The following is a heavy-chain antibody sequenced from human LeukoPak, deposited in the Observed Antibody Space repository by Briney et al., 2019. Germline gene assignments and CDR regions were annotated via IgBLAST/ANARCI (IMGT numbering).Heavy chain of an antibody. J-gene: IGHJ4*02. CDR1: GFTFSSYW. V-gene: IGHV3-7*01. CDR3: ARTLAARHTSGYIDY. D-gene: IGHD3-22*01. Sequence: AGSLRLSCAASGFTFSSYWLSWVRQAPGKGLEWVANIKEDGSEKYYVDSVKARFTISRDNGKNSLYLQINSLRAEDTAVYYCARTLAARHTSGYIDYWGQGTLVTVSS. CDR2: IKEDGSEK.